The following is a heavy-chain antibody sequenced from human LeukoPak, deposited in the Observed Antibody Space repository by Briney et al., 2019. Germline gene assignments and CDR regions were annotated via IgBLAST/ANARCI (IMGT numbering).Heavy chain of an antibody. CDR2: ISSSSSTI. D-gene: IGHD3-3*01. Sequence: PGGSLRLSCAASGFTFSSYTMNWVRQAPGKGLEWVSYISSSSSTIYYADSVKGRFTISRDNAKNSLYLQMNSLRAEDTAVYYCARSGGDFWSGHYFDYWGQGTLVTVSS. V-gene: IGHV3-48*01. CDR1: GFTFSSYT. J-gene: IGHJ4*02. CDR3: ARSGGDFWSGHYFDY.